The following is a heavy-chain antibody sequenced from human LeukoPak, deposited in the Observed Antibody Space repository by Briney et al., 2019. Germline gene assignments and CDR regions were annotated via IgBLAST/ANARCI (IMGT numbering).Heavy chain of an antibody. J-gene: IGHJ4*02. CDR2: INPSGGST. CDR3: ARDSSGGDYVGY. CDR1: GYIFTSYG. Sequence: ASVKVSCKASGYIFTSYGISWVRQAPGQGLEWMEIINPSGGSTSYAQKFQGRVTMTRDRSTSTVYMELSSLRSEDTSVYYCARDSSGGDYVGYWGQGTLVIVSS. V-gene: IGHV1-46*01. D-gene: IGHD6-25*01.